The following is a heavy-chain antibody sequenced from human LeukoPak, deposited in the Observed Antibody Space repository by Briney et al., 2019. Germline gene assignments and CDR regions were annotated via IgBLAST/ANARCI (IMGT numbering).Heavy chain of an antibody. D-gene: IGHD2-2*01. Sequence: SETLSLTCAVYGGSFSGYYWSWIRQPPGKGLEWIGEINHSGSTNYNPSLKSRVTISVDTSKNQFSLKLSSVTAADTAVYYCARGFKLRRGDIVVVPAARGGYSYGYFFGYWGQGTLVTVSS. V-gene: IGHV4-34*01. CDR3: ARGFKLRRGDIVVVPAARGGYSYGYFFGY. CDR1: GGSFSGYY. CDR2: INHSGST. J-gene: IGHJ4*02.